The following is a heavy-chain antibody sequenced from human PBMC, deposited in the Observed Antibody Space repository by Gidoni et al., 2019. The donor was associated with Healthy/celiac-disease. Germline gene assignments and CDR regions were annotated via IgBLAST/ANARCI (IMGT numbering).Heavy chain of an antibody. CDR3: ARNSLSFVEMAIAPYFFDY. V-gene: IGHV3-7*01. J-gene: IGHJ4*02. Sequence: EVQLVESGGGWVQHGGSLRLSCAAAGFTLSSYGMSWVRQAPGKGLEWVAHIQQDGSEKFYVDSVKGRFPISRDNAKNSLYLQMTSLRAEDTAVYYCARNSLSFVEMAIAPYFFDYWGQGTLVTVSS. CDR1: GFTLSSYG. CDR2: IQQDGSEK. D-gene: IGHD2-21*01.